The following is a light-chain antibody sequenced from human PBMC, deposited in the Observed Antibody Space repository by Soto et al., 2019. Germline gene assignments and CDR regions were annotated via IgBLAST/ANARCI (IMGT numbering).Light chain of an antibody. J-gene: IGKJ4*01. Sequence: DIVMTQSPDSLAVSLGERVTLNCKSSQSVLYSFNNKNCLAWYQQKPGQPPKVLIYWASTRESGVPDRFIGRGSGTDFTLTISSLQPEDVAVYYCQQYSDWPPLTFGGGTKVEIK. V-gene: IGKV4-1*01. CDR1: QSVLYSFNNKNC. CDR2: WAS. CDR3: QQYSDWPPLT.